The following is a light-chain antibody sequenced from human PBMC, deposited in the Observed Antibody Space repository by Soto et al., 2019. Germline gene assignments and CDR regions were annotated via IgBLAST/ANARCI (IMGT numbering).Light chain of an antibody. V-gene: IGKV1-39*01. J-gene: IGKJ1*01. CDR3: HQTYTIPQT. CDR1: QTINSY. Sequence: DIQMTQSPSSLSASVGDRVTITCRASQTINSYLNWYQQKPGKAPNLLIYTASNLASGVPSRFSGSGSGTDFTLTISSLQPGDFATYFSHQTYTIPQTFGQGTKVEI. CDR2: TAS.